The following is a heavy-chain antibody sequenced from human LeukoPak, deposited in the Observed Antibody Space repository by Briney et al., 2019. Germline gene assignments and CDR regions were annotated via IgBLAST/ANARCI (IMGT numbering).Heavy chain of an antibody. J-gene: IGHJ1*01. Sequence: SETLSLTCTVSGGSISSGDYYWSWIRPPPGKGLEWIGYIYYSGSTYYNPSLQSRVTISVDTSKNQFSLKLSSVTAADTAVYYCARLYYYDSSGYRAEYFQHWGQGTLVTVSS. D-gene: IGHD3-22*01. V-gene: IGHV4-30-4*01. CDR2: IYYSGST. CDR1: GGSISSGDYY. CDR3: ARLYYYDSSGYRAEYFQH.